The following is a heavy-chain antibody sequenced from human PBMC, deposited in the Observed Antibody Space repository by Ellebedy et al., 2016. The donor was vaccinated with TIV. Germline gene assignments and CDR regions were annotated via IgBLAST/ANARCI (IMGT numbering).Heavy chain of an antibody. CDR2: ISYDGSNK. CDR1: GFTFSSYG. CDR3: AKDRGHIVVVTATVYGMDV. V-gene: IGHV3-30*18. Sequence: GGSLRLSXAASGFTFSSYGMHWVRQAPGKGLEWVAVISYDGSNKYYADSVKGRFTISRDNSKNTLYLQMNSLRAEDTAVYYCAKDRGHIVVVTATVYGMDVWGQGTTVTVSS. J-gene: IGHJ6*02. D-gene: IGHD2-21*02.